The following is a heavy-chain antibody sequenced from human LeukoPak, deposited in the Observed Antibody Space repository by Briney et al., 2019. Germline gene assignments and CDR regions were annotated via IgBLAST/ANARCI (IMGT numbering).Heavy chain of an antibody. CDR2: VYAGGNT. Sequence: PSETLSLTWAVSGGSITFYYWTWIRQSAGKGLEWIGRVYAGGNTNYNPSLKSRTTLSIDTSKNEFSLMLTSVTAADTAIYYCARDSRYHDFWSGYVDYWGQGILVTVSS. CDR1: GGSITFYY. V-gene: IGHV4-4*07. D-gene: IGHD3-3*01. J-gene: IGHJ4*02. CDR3: ARDSRYHDFWSGYVDY.